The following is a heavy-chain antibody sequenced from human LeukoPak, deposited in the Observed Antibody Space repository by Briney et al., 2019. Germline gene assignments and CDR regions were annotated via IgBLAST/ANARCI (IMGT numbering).Heavy chain of an antibody. CDR1: GDSITSYH. CDR3: ATYTRRCSGGTFYSIVY. CDR2: VYYDGST. D-gene: IGHD2-15*01. V-gene: IGHV4-59*08. Sequence: PSETLSLTCTVSGDSITSYHWTWLRQSPGRGLEWIGYVYYDGSTQYNPSLKSRVTISLDTSSKQFSLKLTSVTAADTAIYYCATYTRRCSGGTFYSIVYWGQGTLVTVSS. J-gene: IGHJ4*02.